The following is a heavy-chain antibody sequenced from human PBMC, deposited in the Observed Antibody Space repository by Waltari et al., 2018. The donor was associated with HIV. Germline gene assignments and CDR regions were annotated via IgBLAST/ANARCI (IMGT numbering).Heavy chain of an antibody. Sequence: EVKLVESGGGLVQPGGSVRLSCAASGFPFSSYEMHWVRQAPGKGLEWISYISSSGSSIYYADSVKGRFTISRDNGKKSLYLQMNILRAEDTAVYYCAKVREKQLWLRNWDFDLWGRGTLVTVSS. J-gene: IGHJ2*01. D-gene: IGHD5-18*01. V-gene: IGHV3-48*03. CDR2: ISSSGSSI. CDR3: AKVREKQLWLRNWDFDL. CDR1: GFPFSSYE.